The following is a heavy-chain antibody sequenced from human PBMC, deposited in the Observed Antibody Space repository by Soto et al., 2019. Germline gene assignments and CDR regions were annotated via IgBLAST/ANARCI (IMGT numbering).Heavy chain of an antibody. CDR1: GGTFVSSA. J-gene: IGHJ5*02. D-gene: IGHD2-15*01. CDR2: IVPILGTT. CDR3: AEKNPHGDSNKAWLDP. Sequence: QVQLVQSGAELKEPGSSVRVSCRVSGGTFVSSAFAWVRQSLGEGIEWMGGIVPILGTTKYAEKFQGRVTISADESTRTAYLELSSLVLADTAVYFCAEKNPHGDSNKAWLDPWGQGTLVIVSS. V-gene: IGHV1-69*01.